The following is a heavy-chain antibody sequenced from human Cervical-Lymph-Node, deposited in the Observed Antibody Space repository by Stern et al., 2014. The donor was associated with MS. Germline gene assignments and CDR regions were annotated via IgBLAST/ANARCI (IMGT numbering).Heavy chain of an antibody. CDR3: ARDKEDTNMAFRYFDN. J-gene: IGHJ4*02. D-gene: IGHD5-18*01. CDR1: GGSVGSGSYD. CDR2: IYTTGST. V-gene: IGHV4-61*02. Sequence: QVQLQESGPGLVKPSQTLSLTCTVSGGSVGSGSYDWSWIRQPAGKGLEWIGRIYTTGSTYYNPSLKSRVSLSIDTLQNQFSLKLPSVTAADTAVYYCARDKEDTNMAFRYFDNWGQGTLVTVSS.